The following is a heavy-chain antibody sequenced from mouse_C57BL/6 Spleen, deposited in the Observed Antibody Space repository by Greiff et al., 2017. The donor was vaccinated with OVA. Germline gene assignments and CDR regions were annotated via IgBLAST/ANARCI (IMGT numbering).Heavy chain of an antibody. CDR2: INPSTGGT. Sequence: EVQVVESGPELVKPGASVKISCKASGYSFTGYYMNWVKQSPEKSLEWIGEINPSTGGTTYNQKFKAKATLTVDKSSSTAYMQLKSLTSEDSAVYYCAKEDYGSRGGFAYWGQGTLVTVSA. V-gene: IGHV1-42*01. D-gene: IGHD1-1*01. CDR1: GYSFTGYY. CDR3: AKEDYGSRGGFAY. J-gene: IGHJ3*01.